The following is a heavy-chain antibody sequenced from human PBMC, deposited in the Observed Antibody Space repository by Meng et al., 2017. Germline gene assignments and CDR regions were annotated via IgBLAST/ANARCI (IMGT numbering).Heavy chain of an antibody. Sequence: ASVKVSCKVSGYTLTELSMHWVRQAPGKGREWMGGFDPEDGETIYAQKFQGRVTMTEDTSTDTAYMELSSLRSEDTDVYYCATDFWTSPGIAVAGTREPDAFDIWGQGTMVTVSS. J-gene: IGHJ3*02. CDR1: GYTLTELS. CDR3: ATDFWTSPGIAVAGTREPDAFDI. CDR2: FDPEDGET. D-gene: IGHD6-19*01. V-gene: IGHV1-24*01.